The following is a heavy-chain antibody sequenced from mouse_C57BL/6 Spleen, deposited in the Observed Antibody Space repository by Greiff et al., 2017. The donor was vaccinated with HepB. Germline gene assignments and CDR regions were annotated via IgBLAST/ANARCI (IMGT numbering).Heavy chain of an antibody. CDR1: GYTFTSYW. CDR3: ARWHYGSSYGDY. Sequence: QVQLQQPGAELVKPGASVKLSCKASGYTFTSYWMHWVKQRPGQGLEWIGMIHPNSGSTNYNEKFKSKATLTVDKSSSTAYMQLSSLTSEDSAVYYCARWHYGSSYGDYWGKGTTLTVSS. J-gene: IGHJ2*01. D-gene: IGHD1-1*01. V-gene: IGHV1-64*01. CDR2: IHPNSGST.